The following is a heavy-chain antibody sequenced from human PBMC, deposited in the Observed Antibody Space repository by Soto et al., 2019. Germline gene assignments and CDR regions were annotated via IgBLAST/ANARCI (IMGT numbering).Heavy chain of an antibody. CDR3: ARRGRTLPHYSYYMDV. CDR2: VSNSGSNT. Sequence: EVQLLEYGGGLVQPGGSMRLSCAASGFTFSNYVMSWVRQAPGKGLEWVSSVSNSGSNTYYAESVKGRVTISRDNSNNTLYLQMNSLRAEDTALYYCARRGRTLPHYSYYMDVWGKGTTVTFSS. V-gene: IGHV3-23*01. J-gene: IGHJ6*03. CDR1: GFTFSNYV.